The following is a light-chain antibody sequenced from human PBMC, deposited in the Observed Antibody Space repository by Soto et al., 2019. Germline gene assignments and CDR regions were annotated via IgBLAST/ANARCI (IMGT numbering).Light chain of an antibody. J-gene: IGKJ3*01. V-gene: IGKV3-15*01. CDR1: QSVSSN. CDR2: GAS. CDR3: QQYNNWPPEIT. Sequence: EIGMTQAPATLSVSPGERATLSCRASQSVSSNLAWYQHKPCQAPRLLIYGASTRATGIPARFSGSRSGTEFTLTISSLQSEDFAVYYCQQYNNWPPEITFGPGTKVDIK.